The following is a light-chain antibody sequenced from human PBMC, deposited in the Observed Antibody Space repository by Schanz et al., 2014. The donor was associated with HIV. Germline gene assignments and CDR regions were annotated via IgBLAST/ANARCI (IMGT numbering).Light chain of an antibody. J-gene: IGLJ3*02. Sequence: QSALTQPASVSGSPGQSITVSCTGTNNDIGSYTYVAWYQQHPGKAPKVVVYGVFDRPSGVSNRFSGSKSGNTASLTISGLRAEDEADYHCCSYAGNTTWVFGGGTKLTVL. CDR1: NNDIGSYTY. CDR3: CSYAGNTTWV. CDR2: GVF. V-gene: IGLV2-14*03.